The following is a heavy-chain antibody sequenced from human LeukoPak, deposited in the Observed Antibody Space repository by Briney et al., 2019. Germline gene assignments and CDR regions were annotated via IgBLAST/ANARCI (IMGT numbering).Heavy chain of an antibody. CDR2: TYSGGFT. CDR3: ARGGGNQPYYYQYLDV. Sequence: GGSLRLSCAASGFTVSSNYMNWVRQAPGKGLEWVSVTYSGGFTYYTDPVKGRFTISRDNSKNTLFLQMNSLTAEDTAVYYCARGGGNQPYYYQYLDVWGKGTTVTVSS. J-gene: IGHJ6*03. V-gene: IGHV3-53*01. CDR1: GFTVSSNY. D-gene: IGHD1-14*01.